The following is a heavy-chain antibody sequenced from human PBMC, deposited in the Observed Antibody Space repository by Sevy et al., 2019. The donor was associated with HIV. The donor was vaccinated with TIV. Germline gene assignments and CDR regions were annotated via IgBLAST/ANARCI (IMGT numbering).Heavy chain of an antibody. CDR2: ITPVLGTT. Sequence: ASVKVSCKASGGTFSSYIVSWVRQAPGQGLEWMGGITPVLGTTNYAHKFQGRVTITADESKSTVYMEMSRLKSEDTAVYYCARWSISIDYWGQGTLVTVSS. CDR1: GGTFSSYI. J-gene: IGHJ4*02. V-gene: IGHV1-69*13. CDR3: ARWSISIDY.